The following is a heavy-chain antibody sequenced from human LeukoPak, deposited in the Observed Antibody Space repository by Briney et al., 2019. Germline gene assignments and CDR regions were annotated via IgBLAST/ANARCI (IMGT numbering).Heavy chain of an antibody. D-gene: IGHD1-7*01. CDR2: ILYVSTTE. V-gene: IGHV3-30*02. J-gene: IGHJ4*02. Sequence: QPGRSLRLSCAASGFAFSSYGMHCVRQAPGRWLEWVAYILYVSTTEDYADSVKGRFTISRDTSKNTLFLQMNNLRVEDMAVLYCAKDWNWAIDYWGQGTLVTVSS. CDR1: GFAFSSYG. CDR3: AKDWNWAIDY.